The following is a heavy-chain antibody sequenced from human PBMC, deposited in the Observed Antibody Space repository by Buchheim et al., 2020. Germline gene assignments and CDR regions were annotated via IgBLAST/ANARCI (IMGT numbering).Heavy chain of an antibody. Sequence: QVQVQESGPGLVKPSGALSLTCAVSGESISNSDWWSWVRQPPGKGLEWIGEVYHTGTTNYNPSLKSRLTISVDNSKNHFSLNLNSVTAADTALYYCARHKAGARGFDYWGQGTL. D-gene: IGHD1-26*01. V-gene: IGHV4-4*02. CDR3: ARHKAGARGFDY. J-gene: IGHJ4*02. CDR1: GESISNSDW. CDR2: VYHTGTT.